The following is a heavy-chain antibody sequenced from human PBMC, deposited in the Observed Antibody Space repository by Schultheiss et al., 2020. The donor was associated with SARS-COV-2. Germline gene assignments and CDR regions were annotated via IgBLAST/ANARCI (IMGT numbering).Heavy chain of an antibody. CDR1: GYTFTGFY. Sequence: ASVKVSCKASGYTFTGFYIHWVRQAPGQGLEWMGWISAYNGNTNYAQKLQGRVTMTTDTSTSTAYMELRSLRSDDTAVYYCARSSQLVVRYYDFWSGYANFDYWGQGALITVSS. J-gene: IGHJ4*02. CDR2: ISAYNGNT. V-gene: IGHV1-18*04. CDR3: ARSSQLVVRYYDFWSGYANFDY. D-gene: IGHD3-3*01.